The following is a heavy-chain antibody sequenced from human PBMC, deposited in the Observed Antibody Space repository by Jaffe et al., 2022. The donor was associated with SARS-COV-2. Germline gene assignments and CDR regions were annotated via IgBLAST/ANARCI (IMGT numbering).Heavy chain of an antibody. D-gene: IGHD6-13*01. CDR2: FSASAGFT. CDR1: GFTFSNYA. CDR3: AKGEYSSSSYKNSFAC. Sequence: EVQLVESGGGLVQPGGSLRLSCAASGFTFSNYAMSWVRQAPGKGLEWVSSFSASAGFTYYADSVKGRFTISRDNSKNTLYLQMNSLRAEDTAVYYCAKGEYSSSSYKNSFACWGQGTLVTVSS. J-gene: IGHJ4*02. V-gene: IGHV3-23*04.